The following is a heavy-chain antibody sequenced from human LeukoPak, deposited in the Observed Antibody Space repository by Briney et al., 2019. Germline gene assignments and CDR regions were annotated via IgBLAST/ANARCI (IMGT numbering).Heavy chain of an antibody. CDR2: ISYDGSNK. CDR3: ARDVIAAAGPSYNWFDP. CDR1: GFTFSSYA. V-gene: IGHV3-30*04. Sequence: GGSLRLSCAASGFTFSSYAMHWVRQAPGKGLEWVAVISYDGSNKYYADPVKGRFTISRDNSKNTLYLQMNSLRAEDTAVYYCARDVIAAAGPSYNWFDPWGQGTLVTVSS. D-gene: IGHD6-13*01. J-gene: IGHJ5*02.